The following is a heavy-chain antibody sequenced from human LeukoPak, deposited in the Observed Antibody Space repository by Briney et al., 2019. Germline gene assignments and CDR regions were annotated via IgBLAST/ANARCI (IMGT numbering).Heavy chain of an antibody. CDR3: AKAGDSSG. J-gene: IGHJ4*02. V-gene: IGHV3-43*01. Sequence: PGGSLRLSCAASGFTFDDYTMHWVRQAPGKGLEWVSLISWDGGSTYYADSVKGRFTISRDNSKNTLYLQMNSLRAEDTAVYYCAKAGDSSGWGQGTLVTVSS. CDR2: ISWDGGST. CDR1: GFTFDDYT. D-gene: IGHD6-19*01.